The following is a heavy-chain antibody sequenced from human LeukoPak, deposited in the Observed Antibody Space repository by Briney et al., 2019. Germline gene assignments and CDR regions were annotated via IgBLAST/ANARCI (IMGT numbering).Heavy chain of an antibody. Sequence: TGGSLRLSCATSGFIFSTYALSWVRQAPGKELEWASSISGSGGSTYHADSVKGRFTISRDSSKNTLYLQMNSLRAEDTAIYYCARVIRAAPGKGYFDYWGQGTLVTVSS. CDR2: ISGSGGST. D-gene: IGHD6-13*01. V-gene: IGHV3-23*01. CDR1: GFIFSTYA. J-gene: IGHJ4*02. CDR3: ARVIRAAPGKGYFDY.